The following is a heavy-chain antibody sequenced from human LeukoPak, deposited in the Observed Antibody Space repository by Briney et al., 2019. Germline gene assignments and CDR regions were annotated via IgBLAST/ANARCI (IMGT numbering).Heavy chain of an antibody. V-gene: IGHV4-31*03. CDR1: GGSISSGGYY. J-gene: IGHJ4*02. CDR3: AGETRATGIPRDYYFDY. Sequence: SQTLSLTCTVSGGSISSGGYYWSWIRRHPGKGLEWIGEINHSGSTNYNPSLKSRVTISVDTSKNQFSLKLSSVTAADTAVYYCAGETRATGIPRDYYFDYWGQGTLVTVSS. CDR2: INHSGST. D-gene: IGHD6-13*01.